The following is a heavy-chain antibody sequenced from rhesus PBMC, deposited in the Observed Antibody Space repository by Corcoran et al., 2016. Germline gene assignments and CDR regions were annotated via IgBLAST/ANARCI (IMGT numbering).Heavy chain of an antibody. CDR2: IYGGSGST. V-gene: IGHV4-143*01. Sequence: QVQLQESGPGVVKPSETLSLTCAVSGVSISGYSLWSWVRPPPGQGLEWRGYIYGGSGSTRYNPSLKNRVTSSKGTSKNQFSLKLSSVTAADTAVYYCSSGSYYKFDFWGQGVLVTVSS. CDR1: GVSISGYSL. J-gene: IGHJ4*01. D-gene: IGHD3-16*01. CDR3: SSGSYYKFDF.